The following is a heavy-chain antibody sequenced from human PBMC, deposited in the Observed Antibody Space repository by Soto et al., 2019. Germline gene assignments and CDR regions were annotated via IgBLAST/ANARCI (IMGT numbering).Heavy chain of an antibody. CDR2: IYYGGST. CDR3: AIVRREYDNSVPVDS. CDR1: GGSISSGDYS. D-gene: IGHD3-22*01. J-gene: IGHJ5*01. Sequence: PSETLSLTCAVSGGSISSGDYSWNWIRQPPGKGLEWIGYIYYGGSTYYNPSLQSRVTMSVDRSRNQFSLKLNSVTAADTAVYYCAIVRREYDNSVPVDSWGQGTLVTV. V-gene: IGHV4-30-2*01.